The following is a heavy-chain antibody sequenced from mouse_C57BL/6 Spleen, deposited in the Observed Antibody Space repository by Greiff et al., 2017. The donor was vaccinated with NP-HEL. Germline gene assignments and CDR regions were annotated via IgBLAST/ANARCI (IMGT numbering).Heavy chain of an antibody. J-gene: IGHJ4*01. CDR1: GFTFSDYG. CDR2: ISSGSSTL. CDR3: AMDYYGSPYAMDY. Sequence: EVHLVESGGGLVKPGGSLKLSCAASGFTFSDYGMPWVRQAPEKGLEWVAYISSGSSTLYYADTVKGRFTISRDNAKNTLFLQMTSLRSEDKAMYYCAMDYYGSPYAMDYWGQGTSVTVSS. V-gene: IGHV5-17*01. D-gene: IGHD1-1*01.